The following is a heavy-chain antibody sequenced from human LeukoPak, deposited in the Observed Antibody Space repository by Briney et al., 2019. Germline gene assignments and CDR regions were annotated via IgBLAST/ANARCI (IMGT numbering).Heavy chain of an antibody. D-gene: IGHD6-19*01. Sequence: GSLRLSCAASGFTFSSYAMSWVRQAPGKGLEWIGSIYYSGSTYYNPSLKSRVTISVDTSKNQFSLKLSSVTAADTAVYYCARDRIAVAGRTFDYWGQGTLVTVSS. V-gene: IGHV4-39*07. CDR3: ARDRIAVAGRTFDY. CDR1: GFTFSSYA. CDR2: IYYSGST. J-gene: IGHJ4*02.